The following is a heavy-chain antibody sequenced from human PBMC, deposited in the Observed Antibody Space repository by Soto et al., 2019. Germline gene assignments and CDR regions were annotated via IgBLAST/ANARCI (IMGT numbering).Heavy chain of an antibody. D-gene: IGHD4-17*01. V-gene: IGHV1-46*03. Sequence: QVQLVQSGAEVKKPGASVKVSCKASGYTFINNYMHWVRQAPGQGLEWMGVINPSGGSTTYAQKFQGRVXXTXDXXTSTVYMELSSLRFEDTAAYYCARSDDYGANSLDYWGQGTLVTVSS. CDR2: INPSGGST. J-gene: IGHJ4*02. CDR3: ARSDDYGANSLDY. CDR1: GYTFINNY.